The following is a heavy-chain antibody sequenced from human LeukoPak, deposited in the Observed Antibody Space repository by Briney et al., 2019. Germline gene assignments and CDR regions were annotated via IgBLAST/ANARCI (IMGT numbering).Heavy chain of an antibody. J-gene: IGHJ5*02. Sequence: SETLSLTCTVSGGSFSAANYYWGWIRQPPGKGLEWIGSIDYSGGTYYNPSLKSRATVSADTSKNQFSLQLSSVTAADAAGYFCVRRTSRWQVAAWGQGTLVTVSS. CDR2: IDYSGGT. D-gene: IGHD4-23*01. CDR3: VRRTSRWQVAA. V-gene: IGHV4-39*01. CDR1: GGSFSAANYY.